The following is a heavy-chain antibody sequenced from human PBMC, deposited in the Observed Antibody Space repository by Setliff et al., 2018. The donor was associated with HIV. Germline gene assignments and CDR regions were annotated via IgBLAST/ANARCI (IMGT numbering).Heavy chain of an antibody. V-gene: IGHV4-34*09. D-gene: IGHD2-8*01. CDR2: INHSGST. CDR3: ARDMHANINAQDI. Sequence: SETLSLTCAVYGGSFSGYYWSWIRQPPGKGLECIGEINHSGSTYYNPSLRSRATMSVDTSKNQFSLMLSSVTAADTAVYYCARDMHANINAQDIWGQGTVVTVSS. CDR1: GGSFSGYY. J-gene: IGHJ3*02.